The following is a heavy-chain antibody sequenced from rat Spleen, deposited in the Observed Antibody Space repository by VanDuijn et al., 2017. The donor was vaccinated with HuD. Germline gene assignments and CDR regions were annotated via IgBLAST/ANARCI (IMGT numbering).Heavy chain of an antibody. Sequence: EVRLVESGGGLVQPGRSLKLSCAASGFNFNVYWMGWVRQAPGKGLQWIGEINGNSRTMKYDPSLKEKFTISRDNAQNTLYLQMSRLGSEDTAIYYCVREDKGVDYWGQGVMVTVSS. CDR2: INGNSRTM. CDR3: VREDKGVDY. J-gene: IGHJ2*01. V-gene: IGHV4-2*01. CDR1: GFNFNVYW. D-gene: IGHD1-11*01.